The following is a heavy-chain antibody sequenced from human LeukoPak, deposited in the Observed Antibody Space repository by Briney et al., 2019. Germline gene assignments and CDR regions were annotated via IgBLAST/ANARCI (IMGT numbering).Heavy chain of an antibody. Sequence: PSETLSLTCTVSGGSIINYYWSWIRQSAGPGLEWVGRIYITGSTNYNPSLQSRLSMSVDTSKNQFSLRLTSVSAADTAVYYCARLKYYDSTGYSPGYYMDVWGKGITVTVSS. J-gene: IGHJ6*03. V-gene: IGHV4-4*07. D-gene: IGHD3-22*01. CDR2: IYITGST. CDR1: GGSIINYY. CDR3: ARLKYYDSTGYSPGYYMDV.